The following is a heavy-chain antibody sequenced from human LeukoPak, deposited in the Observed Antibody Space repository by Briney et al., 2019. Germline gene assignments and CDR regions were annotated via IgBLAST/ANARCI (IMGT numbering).Heavy chain of an antibody. CDR2: ISAYNGNT. V-gene: IGHV1-18*01. J-gene: IGHJ3*02. Sequence: GASVKVSCKASGYTFTSYGISWVRQAPGQGLEWMGWISAYNGNTNYAQKFQGRVTMTRDMSTSTVYMELSSLRSEDTAVYYCARVADPEGAFDIWGQGTMVTVSS. CDR1: GYTFTSYG. CDR3: ARVADPEGAFDI.